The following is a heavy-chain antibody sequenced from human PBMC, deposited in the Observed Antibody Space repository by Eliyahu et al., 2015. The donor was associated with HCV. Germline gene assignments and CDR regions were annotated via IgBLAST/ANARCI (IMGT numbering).Heavy chain of an antibody. CDR2: INSDGSIT. V-gene: IGHV3-74*01. J-gene: IGHJ4*02. D-gene: IGHD6-25*01. CDR3: ARGSRLLEGLFDY. Sequence: EVQLVESGGGLVQPGGSLRLSCAASGFTFSNYWMDWVRQAPGKGVVWVSRINSDGSITRYADSVKGRFTISRDNAKNTLYLQINNLRVEDTVVYYCARGSRLLEGLFDYWGQGTLVTVSS. CDR1: GFTFSNYW.